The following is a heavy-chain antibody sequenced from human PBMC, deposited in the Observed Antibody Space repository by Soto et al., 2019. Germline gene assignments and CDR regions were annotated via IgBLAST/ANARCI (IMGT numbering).Heavy chain of an antibody. J-gene: IGHJ5*02. Sequence: LRLSCAASGFTFSDYYMSWIRQAPGKGLEWVSYISSSGSTIYYAGSVKGRFTISRDNAKNSLYLQMNSLRAEDTAVYYCASTGYSSSWYVSYFDPWGQGTLVTVSS. CDR2: ISSSGSTI. CDR3: ASTGYSSSWYVSYFDP. V-gene: IGHV3-11*01. CDR1: GFTFSDYY. D-gene: IGHD6-13*01.